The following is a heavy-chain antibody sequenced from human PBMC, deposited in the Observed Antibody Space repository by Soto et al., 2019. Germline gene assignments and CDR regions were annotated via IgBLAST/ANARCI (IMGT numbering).Heavy chain of an antibody. CDR3: ARDLREGSENYYGMDV. CDR1: GYTFTTYY. V-gene: IGHV1-46*01. J-gene: IGHJ6*02. Sequence: ASVKVSCKASGYTFTTYYMHCVRQAPGQGLEWMGIINPSGGSTSYAQKFQGRVTMTRDTSTSTAYMELSSLRSEDTAVYYCARDLREGSENYYGMDVWGQGTTVTVSS. CDR2: INPSGGST. D-gene: IGHD3-10*01.